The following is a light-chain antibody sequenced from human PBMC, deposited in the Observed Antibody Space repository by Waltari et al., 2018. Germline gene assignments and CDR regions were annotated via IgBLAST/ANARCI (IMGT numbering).Light chain of an antibody. V-gene: IGKV1-12*02. CDR3: LQYNSSPWT. J-gene: IGKJ1*01. CDR2: KTS. Sequence: DIQMTQSPSSLSASVGDTVTITCRASQSISSWLDWYQQKPGKAPKLLIYKTSSLQTGVPSRFSGSGSGTEFTLIISSLQPEDFATYYCLQYNSSPWTFGQGTEVEIK. CDR1: QSISSW.